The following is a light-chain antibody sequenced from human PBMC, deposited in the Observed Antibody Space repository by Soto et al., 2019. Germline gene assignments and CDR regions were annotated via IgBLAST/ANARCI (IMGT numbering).Light chain of an antibody. CDR3: AAWDDSLNGEL. Sequence: QPVLTQPPSASGTPGQRVTISCSGSSSNIEINAVSWYQQFPGTAPKLLIYFSDQRPSGVPDRFSGSRSGTSASLAISGLQSEDEADYYCAAWDDSLNGELFGGGTKVTVL. CDR2: FSD. V-gene: IGLV1-44*01. CDR1: SSNIEINA. J-gene: IGLJ2*01.